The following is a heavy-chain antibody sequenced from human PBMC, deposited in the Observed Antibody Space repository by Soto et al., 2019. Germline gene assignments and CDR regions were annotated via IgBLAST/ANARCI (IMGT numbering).Heavy chain of an antibody. J-gene: IGHJ5*02. V-gene: IGHV4-34*01. CDR3: ARGSRLRYFDWLFNENWFDP. CDR2: INHSGST. D-gene: IGHD3-9*01. Sequence: QVQLQQWGAGLLKPSETLSLTCAVYGGSFSGYYWSWIRQPPGKGLEWIGEINHSGSTNYNPSLKSPVTISVDTSKNQFSLKLSSVTAADTAVYYCARGSRLRYFDWLFNENWFDPWGQGTLVTVSS. CDR1: GGSFSGYY.